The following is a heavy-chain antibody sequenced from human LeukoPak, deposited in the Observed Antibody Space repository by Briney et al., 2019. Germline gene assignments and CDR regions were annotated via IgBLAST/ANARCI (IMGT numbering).Heavy chain of an antibody. CDR1: GFTFSTYT. D-gene: IGHD3-9*01. CDR3: ARDSTLTGYYPTYFDY. J-gene: IGHJ4*02. Sequence: GGSLRLSCAASGFTFSTYTMNWVRQAPGKGLEWVSSISSTSNYIYYVDSVKGRFTISRDNAKNSLYLQMNSLRAEDTAVYYCARDSTLTGYYPTYFDYWGQGTLVTVSS. CDR2: ISSTSNYI. V-gene: IGHV3-21*01.